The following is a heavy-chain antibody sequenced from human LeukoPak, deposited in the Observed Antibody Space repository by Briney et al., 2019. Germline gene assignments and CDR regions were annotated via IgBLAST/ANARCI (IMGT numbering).Heavy chain of an antibody. J-gene: IGHJ4*02. CDR1: GGSFSSYY. CDR2: VYYSGST. CDR3: ARRRSSWYYVDF. Sequence: SETLSLTCAVYGGSFSSYYWGWIRQPPGKGLEWIGSVYYSGSTYYNPSLRSRVTISVDTSKNQFSLKLSSVTAADTAVYYCARRRSSWYYVDFWGQGTLVTVSS. D-gene: IGHD6-13*01. V-gene: IGHV4-39*01.